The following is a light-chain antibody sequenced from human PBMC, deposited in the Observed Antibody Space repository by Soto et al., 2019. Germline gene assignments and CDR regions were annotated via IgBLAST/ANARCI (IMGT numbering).Light chain of an antibody. V-gene: IGKV3-20*01. J-gene: IGKJ2*01. CDR2: GGS. Sequence: DIVLTQSPGTLSLSPGERGTLYSRASQSVSSNHLAWYQQKPGQAPRLLIYGGSSRDTGIPDRFSGSGSGTDFTLTISRLEPEDFEVYYCQQYGSSPRTFGQGTKVDIK. CDR3: QQYGSSPRT. CDR1: QSVSSNH.